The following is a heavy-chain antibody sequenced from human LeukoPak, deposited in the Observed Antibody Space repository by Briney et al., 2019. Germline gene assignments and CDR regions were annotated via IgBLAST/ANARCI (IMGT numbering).Heavy chain of an antibody. J-gene: IGHJ5*02. V-gene: IGHV1-18*01. CDR2: IFTYNGNT. D-gene: IGHD5-24*01. Sequence: ASVKVSCKASGYSFSNYGVTWVRQAPGQGLEWMGWIFTYNGNTNYAQKLQGRVTMTTDTSTSTAYMELRSLRSDDTAVYYCARGGDGYNYHWGQGTLVTVSS. CDR3: ARGGDGYNYH. CDR1: GYSFSNYG.